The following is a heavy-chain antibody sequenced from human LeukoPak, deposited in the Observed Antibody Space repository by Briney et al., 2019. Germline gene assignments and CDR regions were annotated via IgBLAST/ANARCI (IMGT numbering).Heavy chain of an antibody. CDR2: INPNGGGT. D-gene: IGHD3-22*01. Sequence: ASVKVSCKASGYTFTGYYMHWVRQAPGQGLEWMGWINPNGGGTNYAQKFQGRVTMTRDTSISTAYMELSRLRSDDTAVYYCARGPISSGYYYGMDVWGQGTTVTVSS. J-gene: IGHJ6*02. CDR3: ARGPISSGYYYGMDV. V-gene: IGHV1-2*02. CDR1: GYTFTGYY.